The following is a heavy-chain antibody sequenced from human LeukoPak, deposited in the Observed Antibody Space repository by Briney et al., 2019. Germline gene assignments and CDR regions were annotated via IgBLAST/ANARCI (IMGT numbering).Heavy chain of an antibody. Sequence: SETLSLTCTVSGGSISSSGYYWGWIRQPPGKGLEGIASIYYSGSTYYNPSLKSRVTISVDTSKNQLSLKLSSLTAVDTAVYYCARHEYSGSYYGLSWFDPWGQGTLVTVSS. CDR3: ARHEYSGSYYGLSWFDP. D-gene: IGHD1-26*01. V-gene: IGHV4-39*01. J-gene: IGHJ5*02. CDR1: GGSISSSGYY. CDR2: IYYSGST.